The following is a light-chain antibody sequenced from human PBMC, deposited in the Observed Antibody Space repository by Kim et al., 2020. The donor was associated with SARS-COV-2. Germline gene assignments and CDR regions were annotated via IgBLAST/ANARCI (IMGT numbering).Light chain of an antibody. CDR2: AAS. V-gene: IGKV1-39*01. J-gene: IGKJ2*01. CDR1: QTIRDH. CDR3: QQSYNTPYT. Sequence: DIQMTQSPSSLSTSVGDRVTITCRASQTIRDHLNWYQQKRGKAPKLLIYAASSLQSGVPSRFSGSGSGTDFMLTISNLQPEDFATYFCQQSYNTPYTFGQGTKLEIK.